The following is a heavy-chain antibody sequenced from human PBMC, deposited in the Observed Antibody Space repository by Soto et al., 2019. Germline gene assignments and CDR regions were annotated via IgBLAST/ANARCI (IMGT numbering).Heavy chain of an antibody. Sequence: QVQLQESGPGLVKPSGTLSLTCAVSGGSISSNNWWSWVRQPPGKGLEWIGEIYLGGSTNYNPSLKRRVTISVDKSKNQFSLKLTSVTAADTAVYYCARNSLTSIYGFDIWGQGTLVTVSS. CDR3: ARNSLTSIYGFDI. V-gene: IGHV4-4*02. J-gene: IGHJ3*02. CDR2: IYLGGST. D-gene: IGHD2-2*01. CDR1: GGSISSNNW.